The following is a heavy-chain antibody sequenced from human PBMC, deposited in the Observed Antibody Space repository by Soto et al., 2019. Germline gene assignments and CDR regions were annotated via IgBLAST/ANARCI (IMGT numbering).Heavy chain of an antibody. CDR3: ASDPPRGYSSKAST. CDR1: GFTFSTYD. D-gene: IGHD5-18*01. CDR2: ISSSGSTI. V-gene: IGHV3-48*03. J-gene: IGHJ5*02. Sequence: PVGSLRLSCAASGFTFSTYDMHWVRQAPGKGLEWVSYISSSGSTIYYADSVKGRFTISRDNAKNSLYLQMNSLRAEDTAVYYCASDPPRGYSSKASTWGQGTLVTVSS.